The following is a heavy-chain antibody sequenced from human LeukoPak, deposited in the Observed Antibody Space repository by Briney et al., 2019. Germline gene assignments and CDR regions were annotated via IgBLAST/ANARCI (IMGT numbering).Heavy chain of an antibody. D-gene: IGHD3-22*01. CDR1: GFTFSSYA. CDR2: ISGSGGTT. V-gene: IGHV3-23*01. Sequence: GGSLRLPCAASGFTFSSYAMSWVRQAPGKGLEWVSAISGSGGTTYYADSVKGRFTISRDNSKNTLYLQMNSLRAEATAVYYCAKGSGITMIVVVITTVDYWGQGTLVTVSS. J-gene: IGHJ4*02. CDR3: AKGSGITMIVVVITTVDY.